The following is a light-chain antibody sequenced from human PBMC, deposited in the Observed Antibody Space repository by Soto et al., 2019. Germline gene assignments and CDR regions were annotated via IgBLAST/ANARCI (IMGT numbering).Light chain of an antibody. CDR3: SSYTSRSTRV. CDR1: SSDVGGYNY. Sequence: QSALTQPASVSGSPGQSITISCTGTSSDVGGYNYVSWYQQHPGKAPKLMIYEVSNRPSGISNRFSGSRSANTASLTISGLQAEDEADYYCSSYTSRSTRVFGTGTKLTVL. CDR2: EVS. V-gene: IGLV2-14*01. J-gene: IGLJ1*01.